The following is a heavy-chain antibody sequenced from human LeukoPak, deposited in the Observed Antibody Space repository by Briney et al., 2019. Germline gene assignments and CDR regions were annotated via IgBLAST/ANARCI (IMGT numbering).Heavy chain of an antibody. J-gene: IGHJ6*02. CDR1: GFTFSSYW. CDR2: INSDGSTT. D-gene: IGHD4-23*01. CDR3: ATTVVTPSGMNV. V-gene: IGHV3-74*01. Sequence: GGSLRLSCAASGFTFSSYWMHWVRHAPGKGLLWVSRINSDGSTTRYADSVKGRFTISRDNAKNTLYLQMNSLKAEDTAVYYCATTVVTPSGMNVWGQGTTVTVSS.